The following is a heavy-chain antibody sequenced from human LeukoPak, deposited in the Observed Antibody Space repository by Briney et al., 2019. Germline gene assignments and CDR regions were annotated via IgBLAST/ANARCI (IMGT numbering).Heavy chain of an antibody. CDR3: ARGGLRHFDF. CDR1: GGSISSHY. Sequence: PSETLSLTCTVSGGSISSHYWSWIRQSPGKGLEWIGYIFYTGSTDYNPSLKSRVTMSVDTSKNQFSLKLSSVTAADTAIFYCARGGLRHFDFWGQGALVTVSS. D-gene: IGHD4-17*01. V-gene: IGHV4-59*11. J-gene: IGHJ4*02. CDR2: IFYTGST.